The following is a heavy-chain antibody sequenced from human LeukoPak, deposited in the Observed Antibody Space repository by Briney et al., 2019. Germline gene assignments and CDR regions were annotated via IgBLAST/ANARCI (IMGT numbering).Heavy chain of an antibody. CDR3: ARSAARLRYYYAMDV. V-gene: IGHV3-53*04. J-gene: IGHJ6*02. D-gene: IGHD6-6*01. CDR1: GFSVSNTY. Sequence: GGSLRLSCAVSGFSVSNTYMSWVRQAPGKGLEWVSVIYSGDSGVSTYYADSVKGRFTIYRHNSKNTLYLQMSSLRAEDTAVYFCARSAARLRYYYAMDVWGQGTTVTVCS. CDR2: IYSGDSGVST.